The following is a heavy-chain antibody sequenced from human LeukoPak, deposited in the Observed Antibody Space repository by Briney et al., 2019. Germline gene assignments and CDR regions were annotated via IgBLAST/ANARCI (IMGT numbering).Heavy chain of an antibody. D-gene: IGHD2-2*01. V-gene: IGHV5-51*01. J-gene: IGHJ5*02. CDR2: IYPGDSDT. CDR1: GYSFTSYW. Sequence: GESLKISCKGSGYSFTSYWIGWVRQMPGKGLEWMGIIYPGDSDTRYSPSFQGQVTISADKSISTAYLQWSSLKASDTAMYYCARQRYCSSTSCYVDFNWFDPWGQGTLVTVSS. CDR3: ARQRYCSSTSCYVDFNWFDP.